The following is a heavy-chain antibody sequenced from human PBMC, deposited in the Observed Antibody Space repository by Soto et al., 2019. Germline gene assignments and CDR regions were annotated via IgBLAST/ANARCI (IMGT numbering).Heavy chain of an antibody. V-gene: IGHV3-48*01. D-gene: IGHD5-18*01. J-gene: IGHJ4*02. CDR2: ISSSSSTI. CDR1: GFTFSSYS. CDR3: ARDSGYSYGPFDY. Sequence: GGSLRLSCAASGFTFSSYSMNWVRQAPGKGLEWVSYISSSSSTIYYADSVKGRFTISRDNAKNSLYLQMNSLRAEDAAVYYCARDSGYSYGPFDYWGQGTLVTVSS.